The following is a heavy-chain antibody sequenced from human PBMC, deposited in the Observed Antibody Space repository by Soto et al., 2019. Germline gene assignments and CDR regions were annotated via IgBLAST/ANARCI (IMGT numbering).Heavy chain of an antibody. CDR1: GFTFTSYW. Sequence: GGSLRLSCAASGFTFTSYWMNWVRQAPGKGPEWVANIKQDGGEKYYVDSVKGRFTISRDNADNSLILQMNSLRAEDTAVYYCARGMTVAANWFDSWGQGTLVTVSS. V-gene: IGHV3-7*02. D-gene: IGHD2-15*01. CDR3: ARGMTVAANWFDS. CDR2: IKQDGGEK. J-gene: IGHJ5*01.